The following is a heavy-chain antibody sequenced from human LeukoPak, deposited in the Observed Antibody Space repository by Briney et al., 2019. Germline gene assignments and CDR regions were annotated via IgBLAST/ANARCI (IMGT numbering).Heavy chain of an antibody. J-gene: IGHJ4*02. V-gene: IGHV3-74*01. D-gene: IGHD5-18*01. CDR2: INGDGSST. CDR1: GFTFSSYW. CDR3: AGDRSDTAMDAGTHFDY. Sequence: PGGSLRLSCAASGFTFSSYWMHWVRQAPGKGLLWVSRINGDGSSTRHADSVKGRFTISRDNAKNTLYLQMNSLRAEDTAVYYCAGDRSDTAMDAGTHFDYWGQGSLVTVSS.